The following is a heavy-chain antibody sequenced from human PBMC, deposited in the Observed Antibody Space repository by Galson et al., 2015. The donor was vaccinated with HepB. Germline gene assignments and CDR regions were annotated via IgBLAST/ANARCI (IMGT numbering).Heavy chain of an antibody. CDR3: ARDSSGYYYFVY. J-gene: IGHJ4*02. CDR2: IVPIFGTA. V-gene: IGHV1-69*13. Sequence: SVKVSCKASGGTFSSYAISWVRQAPGQGLEWMGGIVPIFGTANYAQKFQGRVTITADESTSTAYMELSSLRSEDTAVYYCARDSSGYYYFVYWGQGTLVTVSS. CDR1: GGTFSSYA. D-gene: IGHD3-22*01.